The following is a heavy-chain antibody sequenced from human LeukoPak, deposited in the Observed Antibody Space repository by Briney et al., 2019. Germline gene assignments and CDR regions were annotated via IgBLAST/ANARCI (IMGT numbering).Heavy chain of an antibody. V-gene: IGHV4-59*01. Sequence: SETLSLTCTVSGGSISSYYWSWIRQPPGKGLEWIGYIYYSGSTNYNPSLKSRVTISVDTSKNQFSLKLSSVTAADTAVYYCARDNRDCSGGSCYRTGFDPWGQGTLVTVSS. CDR3: ARDNRDCSGGSCYRTGFDP. D-gene: IGHD2-15*01. CDR2: IYYSGST. J-gene: IGHJ5*02. CDR1: GGSISSYY.